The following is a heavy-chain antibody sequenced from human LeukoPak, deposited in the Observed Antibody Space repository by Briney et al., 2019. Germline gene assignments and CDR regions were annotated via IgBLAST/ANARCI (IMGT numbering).Heavy chain of an antibody. D-gene: IGHD6-13*01. CDR2: INPSGGST. V-gene: IGHV1-46*01. J-gene: IGHJ5*02. CDR1: GYTFTSYY. Sequence: ASVEVSCQASGYTFTSYYMHWVRPAPGQGLEWMGIINPSGGSTSYAQKFQGRVTMTRDTTTSTVYMELSSLRSEDTAVYYCARDLRIAAAGIAWWFDPWGQGTLVTVSS. CDR3: ARDLRIAAAGIAWWFDP.